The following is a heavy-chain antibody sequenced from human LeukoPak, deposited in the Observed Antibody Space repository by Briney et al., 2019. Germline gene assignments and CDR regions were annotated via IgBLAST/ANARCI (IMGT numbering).Heavy chain of an antibody. CDR2: INPSGGST. CDR3: ASDSSGRTRDDY. V-gene: IGHV1-46*01. J-gene: IGHJ4*02. D-gene: IGHD6-19*01. Sequence: ASVKVSCKASGYTFTSYYMHWVRQAPGQGLEWMGIINPSGGSTSYAQKFQGRVTMTRDTSTSTVYMELSSLRSEDTAVYYCASDSSGRTRDDYWGQGTLVTVSS. CDR1: GYTFTSYY.